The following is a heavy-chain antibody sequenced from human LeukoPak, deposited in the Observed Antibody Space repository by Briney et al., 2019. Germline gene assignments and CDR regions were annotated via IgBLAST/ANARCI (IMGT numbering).Heavy chain of an antibody. Sequence: GGSLRLSCAVSGFTLSRYCMSWVRQAPGKGLEWVANIKKVGSEKYTVDPVKGRLTISRDHAKNSLYRHMNSLRAEDTAVYYCARLLVYNSGGEAFDHWGQGTLVTVSS. CDR2: IKKVGSEK. CDR3: ARLLVYNSGGEAFDH. D-gene: IGHD1-20*01. CDR1: GFTLSRYC. J-gene: IGHJ4*02. V-gene: IGHV3-7*01.